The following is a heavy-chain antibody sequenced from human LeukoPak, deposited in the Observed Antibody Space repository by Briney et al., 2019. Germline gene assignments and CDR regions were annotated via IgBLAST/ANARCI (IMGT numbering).Heavy chain of an antibody. CDR1: GYTFTSYD. D-gene: IGHD6-19*01. CDR3: AREEWKAVAGRGDY. J-gene: IGHJ4*02. Sequence: ASVKVSCKASGYTFTSYDINWVRQATGQGLEWMRWMNPNSGNTGYAQKFQGRVTMTRNTSISTAYMELSSLRSEDTAVYYCAREEWKAVAGRGDYWGQGTLVTVSS. V-gene: IGHV1-8*01. CDR2: MNPNSGNT.